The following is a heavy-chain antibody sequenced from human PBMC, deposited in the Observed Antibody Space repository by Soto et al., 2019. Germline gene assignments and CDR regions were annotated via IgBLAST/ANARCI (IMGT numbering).Heavy chain of an antibody. CDR1: GGTFSSYT. CDR2: IIPILGIA. V-gene: IGHV1-69*02. J-gene: IGHJ6*03. D-gene: IGHD3-16*01. Sequence: QVQLVQSGAEVKKPGSSVKVSCKASGGTFSSYTISWVRQAPGQGLEWMGRIIPILGIANYAQKFQGRVTSTADKSTSTAYRELSGLRAEDTAVYYWARGGGGPRNYYYYMDVWGKGTTVTVSS. CDR3: ARGGGGPRNYYYYMDV.